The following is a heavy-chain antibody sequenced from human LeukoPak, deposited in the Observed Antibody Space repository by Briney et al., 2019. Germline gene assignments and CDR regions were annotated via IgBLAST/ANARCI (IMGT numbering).Heavy chain of an antibody. CDR2: ISSSSSYI. J-gene: IGHJ3*02. D-gene: IGHD6-19*01. CDR1: GFTFSSYS. V-gene: IGHV3-21*01. Sequence: GGSLRLSCAASGFTFSSYSMNWVRQAPGKGLEWVSSISSSSSYIYYADSVKGRFTISRDNAKNSLYLQMNSLRAEDTAVYYCARDRQWLVHSAFDIWGQGTTVTVSS. CDR3: ARDRQWLVHSAFDI.